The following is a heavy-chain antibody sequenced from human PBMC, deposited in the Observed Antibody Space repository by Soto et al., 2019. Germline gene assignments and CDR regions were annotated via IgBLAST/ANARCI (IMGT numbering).Heavy chain of an antibody. CDR1: GGSFSGYY. CDR2: INHSGST. D-gene: IGHD6-13*01. Sequence: SETLSLTCAVYGGSFSGYYWSWIRQPPGKGLAGIGDINHSGSTNYNPSLKSRVTISVDTNKNQFSLKLSSVTAADAAVYYCARKAAAGDWFDPWGQGTLVTVSS. V-gene: IGHV4-34*01. CDR3: ARKAAAGDWFDP. J-gene: IGHJ5*02.